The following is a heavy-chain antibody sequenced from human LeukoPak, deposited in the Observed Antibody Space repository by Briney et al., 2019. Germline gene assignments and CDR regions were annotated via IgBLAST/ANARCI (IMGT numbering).Heavy chain of an antibody. CDR3: ARELGYSGRNFDY. Sequence: SETLSLTCTVSGASFTAYYWTWIRQPPGQGLEWIGEIKYSGSTNVDPSLKSRVTMSADTSKNQFSLKLSSVTAADTAVYYCARELGYSGRNFDYWGQGTLVTVSS. J-gene: IGHJ4*02. D-gene: IGHD5-12*01. V-gene: IGHV4-34*01. CDR2: IKYSGST. CDR1: GASFTAYY.